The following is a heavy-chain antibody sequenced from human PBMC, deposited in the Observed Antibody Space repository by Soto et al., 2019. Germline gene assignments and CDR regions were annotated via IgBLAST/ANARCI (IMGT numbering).Heavy chain of an antibody. CDR3: TREGLDG. J-gene: IGHJ6*02. CDR1: GYSFTTYD. V-gene: IGHV1-8*01. Sequence: QVQLVQSGAEVKKPGASVTVSCKASGYSFTTYDINWVRQATGQGLEWMADMNPNRGNTGYAPKFQGRLTMTWNTAIDTAYMERSSLGAEDTAIYCYTREGLDGWCQGTTVTVSS. CDR2: MNPNRGNT.